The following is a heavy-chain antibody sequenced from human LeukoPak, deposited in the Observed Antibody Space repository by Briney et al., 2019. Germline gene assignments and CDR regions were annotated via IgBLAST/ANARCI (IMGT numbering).Heavy chain of an antibody. Sequence: GGSLRLSCTVSGFTVSSNSMSWVRQAPGKGLEWVSFIYSDNTHYSDSVKGRFTISRDNSKNTLYLQMNSLRAEDTAVYYCAELGITMIGGVWGKGTTVTISS. D-gene: IGHD3-10*02. CDR1: GFTVSSNS. J-gene: IGHJ6*04. V-gene: IGHV3-53*01. CDR2: IYSDNT. CDR3: AELGITMIGGV.